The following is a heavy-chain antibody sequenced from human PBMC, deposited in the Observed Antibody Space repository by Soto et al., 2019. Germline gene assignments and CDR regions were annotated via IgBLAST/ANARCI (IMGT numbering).Heavy chain of an antibody. CDR2: IFTRGTA. Sequence: RRLSCTASCFSVNDNYMAWVRQAPGKSPEWAAVIFTRGTAHYADSVTGRFTFSRDNSKRTLNLQLNNLRAEDTAVYYCTKLWGYYFESWGQGTLVTVSS. V-gene: IGHV3-53*01. J-gene: IGHJ4*02. D-gene: IGHD3-22*01. CDR3: TKLWGYYFES. CDR1: CFSVNDNY.